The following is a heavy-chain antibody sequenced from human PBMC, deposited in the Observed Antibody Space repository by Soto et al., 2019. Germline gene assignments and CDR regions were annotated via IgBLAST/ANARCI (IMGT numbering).Heavy chain of an antibody. J-gene: IGHJ6*02. CDR1: GFTFSSYA. CDR3: AIDGGRDHYFYFGMDV. D-gene: IGHD3-3*01. V-gene: IGHV3-30-3*01. CDR2: ISYDGSNK. Sequence: GGSLRLSCAASGFTFSSYAMHWVRQAPGKGLEWVAVISYDGSNKYYADSVKGRFTISRDNSKNTLYMQMNSLRAEDTAVYYGAIDGGRDHYFYFGMDVWGQGTTVTVSS.